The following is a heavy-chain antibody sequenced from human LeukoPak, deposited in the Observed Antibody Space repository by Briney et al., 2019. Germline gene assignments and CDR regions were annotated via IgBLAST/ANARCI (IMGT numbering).Heavy chain of an antibody. V-gene: IGHV1-18*01. Sequence: GASVKVSCKASGYTFTTYSLAWVGQAPGQSLEWMGWISVNNGGTNYAQSFQDRVTLTRDTSTNTAYLELRSLRSDDTAIIYCATATQPRGYFLHWGQGTLVTVSS. D-gene: IGHD2-2*01. J-gene: IGHJ1*01. CDR2: ISVNNGGT. CDR3: ATATQPRGYFLH. CDR1: GYTFTTYS.